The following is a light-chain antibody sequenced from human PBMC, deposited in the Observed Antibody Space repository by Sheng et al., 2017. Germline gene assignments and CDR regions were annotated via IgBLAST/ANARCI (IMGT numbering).Light chain of an antibody. CDR3: QQINTYPYT. J-gene: IGKJ2*01. CDR2: AAS. V-gene: IGKV1-9*01. CDR1: QGVSSF. Sequence: ETHLTQSPSFLSASVGDRVTISCRASQGVSSFLAWYQQKVGKAPKLLIYAASTLQSGVPSRFSGSGSGTDFALTISSLQPEDVATYYCQQINTYPYTFGQGTKLEIK.